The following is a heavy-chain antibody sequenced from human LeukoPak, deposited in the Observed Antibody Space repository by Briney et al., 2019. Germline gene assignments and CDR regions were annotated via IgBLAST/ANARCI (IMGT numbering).Heavy chain of an antibody. V-gene: IGHV4-30-4*01. CDR2: IYYSGST. J-gene: IGHJ5*02. D-gene: IGHD2-2*01. CDR3: ARGDIVVVPARKGWFDP. CDR1: GGSISSGDYY. Sequence: SQTLSLTCTVSGGSISSGDYYWSWIRQPPGKGLEWIGYIYYSGSTYYNPSLKSRVTISVDTSKNQFSLKLSSVTAADTAVYYCARGDIVVVPARKGWFDPWGQGTLVTVSS.